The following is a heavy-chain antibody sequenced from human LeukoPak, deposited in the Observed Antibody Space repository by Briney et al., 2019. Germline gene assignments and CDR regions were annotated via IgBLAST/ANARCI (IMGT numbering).Heavy chain of an antibody. Sequence: GGSLRLSCAASGFTFSSYDMHWVRQATGKGLEWVSAIGTAGDTYHPGSVKGRFTISRENAKNSMYLQMNSLRAGDTAVYYCAREGDQLAYDYWGQGTLVTVSS. CDR3: AREGDQLAYDY. D-gene: IGHD2-2*01. V-gene: IGHV3-13*01. CDR1: GFTFSSYD. J-gene: IGHJ4*02. CDR2: IGTAGDT.